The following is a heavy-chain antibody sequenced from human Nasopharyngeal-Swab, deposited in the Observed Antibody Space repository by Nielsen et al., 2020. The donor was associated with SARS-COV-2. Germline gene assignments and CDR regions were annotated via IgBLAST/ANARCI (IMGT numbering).Heavy chain of an antibody. D-gene: IGHD5-18*01. V-gene: IGHV3-30*03. CDR3: ARDQGYSYGYYYYYGMDV. Sequence: GESLKISCSASGFPFSSYGMPWVRQAPGKGLEWVAVISYDGSNKYYADSVKGRFTISRDNSKNTLYLQMNSLRAEDTAVYYCARDQGYSYGYYYYYGMDVWGQGTTVTVSS. CDR2: ISYDGSNK. CDR1: GFPFSSYG. J-gene: IGHJ6*02.